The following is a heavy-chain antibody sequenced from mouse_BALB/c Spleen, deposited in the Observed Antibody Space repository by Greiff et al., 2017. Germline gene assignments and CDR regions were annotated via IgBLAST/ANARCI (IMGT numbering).Heavy chain of an antibody. J-gene: IGHJ3*01. CDR3: ARGYDWFAY. D-gene: IGHD2-12*01. CDR1: GFTFSSYA. V-gene: IGHV5-6-5*01. Sequence: EVQLVESGGGLVKPGGSLKLSCAASGFTFSSYAMSWVRQTPEKRLEWVASISSGGSTYYPDSVKGRFTISRDNARNILYMQMSSLRSEDTAMYYCARGYDWFAYWGQGTLVTVSA. CDR2: ISSGGST.